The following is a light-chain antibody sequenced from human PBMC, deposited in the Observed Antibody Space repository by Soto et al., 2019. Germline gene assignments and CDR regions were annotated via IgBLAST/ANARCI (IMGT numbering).Light chain of an antibody. Sequence: EIVLTQSPGTLSLSPGKRATLCCRSSQSISSSYLAWYQQRPGQAPRLLIYGASSRATGIPDRFSGSGSGTDFTLTISRLEPEDFAVYYCQQYGSSPPFTFGPGTKVDIK. CDR2: GAS. CDR3: QQYGSSPPFT. J-gene: IGKJ3*01. V-gene: IGKV3-20*01. CDR1: QSISSSY.